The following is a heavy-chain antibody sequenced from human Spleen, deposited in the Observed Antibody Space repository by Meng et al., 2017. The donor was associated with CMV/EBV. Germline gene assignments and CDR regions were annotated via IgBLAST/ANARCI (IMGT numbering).Heavy chain of an antibody. V-gene: IGHV4-39*01. CDR2: VVYSGTT. CDR3: ARHHHSPTFDY. J-gene: IGHJ4*02. Sequence: QPQLQEPGPGLVKPSETLSLPCTVSGGSISSSSYSWAWIRQPPGEGLEWIGSVVYSGTTYYTSSLKSRVSISVDTSKNQFSLKLSSVTAADTAVYYCARHHHSPTFDYWGQGTLVTVSS. CDR1: GGSISSSSYS. D-gene: IGHD1-14*01.